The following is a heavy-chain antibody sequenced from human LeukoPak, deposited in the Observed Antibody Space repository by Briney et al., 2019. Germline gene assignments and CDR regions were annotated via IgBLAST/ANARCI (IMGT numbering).Heavy chain of an antibody. Sequence: GGSLRLSCAASGFALSSHWMTWVRQVPGRGPEWVANVNRDGSDTYYLDSVKGRFTISKDNAKNSLYLQMNSLRAEDTALYHCARSNGMDVWGQGTTVIVSS. V-gene: IGHV3-7*03. J-gene: IGHJ6*02. CDR1: GFALSSHW. CDR3: ARSNGMDV. CDR2: VNRDGSDT. D-gene: IGHD2/OR15-2a*01.